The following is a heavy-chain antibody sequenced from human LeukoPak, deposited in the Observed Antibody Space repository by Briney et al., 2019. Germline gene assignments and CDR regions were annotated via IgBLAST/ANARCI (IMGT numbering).Heavy chain of an antibody. CDR2: ISGSGGST. CDR1: GFTFSSYG. Sequence: PGGSLRLSCAASGFTFSSYGMSWVRQAPGKGLEWVSAISGSGGSTYYADSVKGRFTISRDNSKNTLYLQMNSLRAEDTAVYYCAKDIYERRSGLYYFDYWGQGTLVTVSS. V-gene: IGHV3-23*01. J-gene: IGHJ4*02. CDR3: AKDIYERRSGLYYFDY. D-gene: IGHD5/OR15-5a*01.